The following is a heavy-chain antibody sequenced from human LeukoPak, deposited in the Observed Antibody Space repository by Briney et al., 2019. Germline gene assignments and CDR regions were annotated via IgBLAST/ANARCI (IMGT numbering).Heavy chain of an antibody. CDR2: IKQDGSEK. J-gene: IGHJ6*03. CDR1: GFTFDDHG. Sequence: GGSLRLSCAASGFTFDDHGMIWVRQAPGKGLEWVANIKQDGSEKYYVDSVKGRFTISRDNAKNSLYLQMNSLRAEDTAVYYCARITYYDFWSGSVYYYYYMDVWGKGTTVTVSS. CDR3: ARITYYDFWSGSVYYYYYMDV. D-gene: IGHD3-3*01. V-gene: IGHV3-7*01.